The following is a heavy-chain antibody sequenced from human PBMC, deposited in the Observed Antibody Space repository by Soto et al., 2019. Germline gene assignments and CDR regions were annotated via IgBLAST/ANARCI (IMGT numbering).Heavy chain of an antibody. CDR1: GYTFTGYY. V-gene: IGHV1-3*01. Sequence: ASVKVSCKASGYTFTGYYMHWVRQAPGQRLEWMGWINANNGDTKYAQKFQGRVTITRDTSASTAYMELSSLRSEDTAVYYCARAPSIGYFDYWGQGTLVTVSS. J-gene: IGHJ4*02. CDR2: INANNGDT. CDR3: ARAPSIGYFDY.